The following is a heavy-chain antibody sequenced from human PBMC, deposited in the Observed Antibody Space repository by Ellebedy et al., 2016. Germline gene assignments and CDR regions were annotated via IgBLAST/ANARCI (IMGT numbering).Heavy chain of an antibody. Sequence: SVKVSXKASRGTFSSYAISWVRQAPGQGLEWMGGIIPIFGTANYAQKFQGRVTITADEATSTAYMELNSLRSEDTAVYYCARIDSGLLSYYFDYWGQGTLVTVSS. CDR3: ARIDSGLLSYYFDY. V-gene: IGHV1-69*13. CDR1: RGTFSSYA. J-gene: IGHJ4*02. CDR2: IIPIFGTA. D-gene: IGHD5-12*01.